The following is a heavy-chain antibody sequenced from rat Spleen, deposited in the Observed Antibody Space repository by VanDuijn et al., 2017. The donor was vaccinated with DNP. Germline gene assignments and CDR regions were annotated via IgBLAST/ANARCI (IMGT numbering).Heavy chain of an antibody. J-gene: IGHJ1*01. CDR3: ARGNDDYFPNWYFDF. V-gene: IGHV3-1*01. CDR1: GFSITSNY. D-gene: IGHD1-12*03. CDR2: INHSGYT. Sequence: EVQLRESGPGLVKPSQSLSLTCSVTGFSITSNYWAWIRKLPGNKMEWIEYINHSGYTGYNPSLKSRISITRDTSKNQFFLQLRSVTTEDTATYYCARGNDDYFPNWYFDFWGPGTMVTVSS.